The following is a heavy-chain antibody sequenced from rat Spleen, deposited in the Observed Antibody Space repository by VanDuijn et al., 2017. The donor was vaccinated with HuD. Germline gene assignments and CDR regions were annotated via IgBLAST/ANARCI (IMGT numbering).Heavy chain of an antibody. V-gene: IGHV5-20*01. J-gene: IGHJ2*01. Sequence: EVQLVESGGGLVQPGRSMKLSCAASGFTFSDYDMSWVRQAPPKGLEWVASISYDGSRTYFRDSVKGRFTISRDNAQNTLYLQMDSLRSEDTATYYCATENYWFAYWGQGVMVTVSS. CDR3: ATENYWFAY. CDR1: GFTFSDYD. CDR2: ISYDGSRT. D-gene: IGHD1-10*01.